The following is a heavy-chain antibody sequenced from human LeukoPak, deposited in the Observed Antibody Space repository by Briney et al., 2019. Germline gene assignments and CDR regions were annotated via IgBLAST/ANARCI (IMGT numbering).Heavy chain of an antibody. J-gene: IGHJ4*02. CDR2: IYYSGST. V-gene: IGHV4-59*08. Sequence: SETLSLTCTVSGGSISSYYWSWIRQPPGKGLEWIGYIYYSGSTNYNPSLKSRVTISVDTSKNQFSLKLSSLTAADTAVYYCAAQRFLEWQVDYWGQGTLVTVSS. CDR3: AAQRFLEWQVDY. D-gene: IGHD3-3*01. CDR1: GGSISSYY.